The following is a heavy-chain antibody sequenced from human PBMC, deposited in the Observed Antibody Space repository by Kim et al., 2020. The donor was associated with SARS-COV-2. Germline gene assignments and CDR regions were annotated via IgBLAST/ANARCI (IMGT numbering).Heavy chain of an antibody. CDR3: AREGGKYSSSWFQY. V-gene: IGHV3-30*04. D-gene: IGHD6-13*01. J-gene: IGHJ4*02. CDR2: ISYDGSNK. CDR1: GFTFSSYA. Sequence: GGSLRLSCAASGFTFSSYAMHWVRQAPGKGLEWVAVISYDGSNKYYADSVKGRFTISRDNSKNTLYLQMNSLRAEDTAVYYCAREGGKYSSSWFQYWGQGTLVTVSS.